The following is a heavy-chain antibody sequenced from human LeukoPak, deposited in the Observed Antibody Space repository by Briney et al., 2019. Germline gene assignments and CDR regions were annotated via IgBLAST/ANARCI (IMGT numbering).Heavy chain of an antibody. D-gene: IGHD5-12*01. CDR1: GGSFSGYY. V-gene: IGHV4-34*01. J-gene: IGHJ4*02. CDR3: ARDSGWLRLDY. Sequence: SETLSLTCAVYGGSFSGYYWSWIRQPPGKGLEWIGQIRHTGSTAYNPSLRSRVTISGDTSKNQFSLKLSSVTAADTAVYYCARDSGWLRLDYWGQGTLVTVSS. CDR2: IRHTGST.